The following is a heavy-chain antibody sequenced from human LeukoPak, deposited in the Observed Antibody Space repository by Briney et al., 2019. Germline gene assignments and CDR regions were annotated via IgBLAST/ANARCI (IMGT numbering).Heavy chain of an antibody. D-gene: IGHD1-1*01. CDR1: GFTFSSYS. CDR3: ARDHNYAFDN. Sequence: GGSLRLSCAASGFTFSSYSMNWVRQAPGKGLEWISYIGIDSGNTKYADSVRGRFTISADKAKNSLYLQMNSLRVEDTAVYYCARDHNYAFDNWGQGTLVSVAS. V-gene: IGHV3-48*01. J-gene: IGHJ4*02. CDR2: IGIDSGNT.